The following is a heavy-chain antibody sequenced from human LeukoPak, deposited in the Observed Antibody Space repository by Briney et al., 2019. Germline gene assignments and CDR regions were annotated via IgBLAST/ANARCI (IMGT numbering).Heavy chain of an antibody. V-gene: IGHV3-30*02. CDR1: GFTFSSYG. J-gene: IGHJ4*02. CDR2: IRYDGNIK. CDR3: VKDTPLDY. Sequence: GGSLRLSCGASGFTFSSYGMLWVRQSPGKGLEWVAFIRYDGNIKFYADSMKGRFTISRDNSKNTLYLNINSLRPEDTALYYCVKDTPLDYWGQGTLVIVSS.